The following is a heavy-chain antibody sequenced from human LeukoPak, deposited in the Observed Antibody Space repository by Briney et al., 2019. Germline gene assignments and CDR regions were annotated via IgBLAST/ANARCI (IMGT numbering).Heavy chain of an antibody. J-gene: IGHJ3*02. CDR2: IYYSGST. Sequence: SETLSLTCTVSGGSISSYYWSWIRQPPGKGLEWIGYIYYSGSTNYNPSLKSRVTISVDTSKNQFSLKLSSVTAADTAVYYCARVSPDIFRAFDIWGQGTMVTVSS. D-gene: IGHD2-15*01. V-gene: IGHV4-59*01. CDR1: GGSISSYY. CDR3: ARVSPDIFRAFDI.